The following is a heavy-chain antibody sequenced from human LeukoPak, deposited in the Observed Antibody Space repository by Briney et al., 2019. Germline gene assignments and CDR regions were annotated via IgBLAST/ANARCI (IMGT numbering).Heavy chain of an antibody. V-gene: IGHV4-59*01. CDR3: ARGVSNYYFDY. J-gene: IGHJ4*02. Sequence: SETLSLTCTVSGGSISSYYWSWIRQSPGKGLEWIGDIYYSGSTNYNPSLKSRVTISLDTSKNHFSLHLTSVTAADTAVYYCARGVSNYYFDYWGQGTLVTVSS. CDR1: GGSISSYY. D-gene: IGHD4-4*01. CDR2: IYYSGST.